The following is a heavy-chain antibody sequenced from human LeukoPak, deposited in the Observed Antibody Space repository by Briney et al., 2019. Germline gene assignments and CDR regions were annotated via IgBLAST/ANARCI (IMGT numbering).Heavy chain of an antibody. CDR3: ARVASYDFWSGYRPYYFDY. D-gene: IGHD3-3*01. V-gene: IGHV3-7*04. J-gene: IGHJ4*02. CDR2: IKQDGSEK. Sequence: PGGSLRLSCAASGFTFSSYLMSWVRQAPGKGLEWVANIKQDGSEKYYVDSVKGRFTISRDNAKNSLYLQMNSLRAEDTAVYYCARVASYDFWSGYRPYYFDYWGQGTLVTVSS. CDR1: GFTFSSYL.